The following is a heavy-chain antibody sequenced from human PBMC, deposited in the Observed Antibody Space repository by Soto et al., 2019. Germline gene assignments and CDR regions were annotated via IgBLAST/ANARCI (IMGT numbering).Heavy chain of an antibody. V-gene: IGHV1-18*01. CDR1: GYTFTNFG. J-gene: IGHJ4*02. CDR3: GRGGTPIDY. CDR2: ISAYNGNT. Sequence: QVQLVQSGAEVKKPGASVKVSCKASGYTFTNFGISWVRQAPGQGLEWMGWISAYNGNTNYAKKFQGRVTMTTDTATSTAYMEMRGLRFEDTAVYYCGRGGTPIDYWGQGTLVTVSS. D-gene: IGHD3-16*01.